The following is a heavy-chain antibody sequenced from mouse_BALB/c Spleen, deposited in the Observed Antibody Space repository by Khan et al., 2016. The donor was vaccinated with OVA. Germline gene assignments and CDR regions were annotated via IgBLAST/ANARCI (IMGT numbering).Heavy chain of an antibody. Sequence: QIQLVQSGPELKKPGETVKISCKASGYTFTNYGMNWVKQSPGKALKWMGWINTYTGEPTYADDFKGRFAFSLETYANTAFLQINNRKNEDTATXFCARPPYFSYTLDHWGQGTSVTVSS. CDR1: GYTFTNYG. J-gene: IGHJ4*01. CDR2: INTYTGEP. D-gene: IGHD2-10*01. V-gene: IGHV9-3-1*01. CDR3: ARPPYFSYTLDH.